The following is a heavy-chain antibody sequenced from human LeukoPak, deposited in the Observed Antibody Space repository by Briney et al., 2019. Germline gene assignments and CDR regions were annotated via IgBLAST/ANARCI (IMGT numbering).Heavy chain of an antibody. CDR1: GGSFSGYY. CDR2: INHSGST. J-gene: IGHJ4*02. Sequence: SETLSLTCAVYGGSFSGYYWSWIRQPPGKGLEWIGEINHSGSTNYNPSLKSRVTISVDTSKNQFSLKLSSMTAADTALYYCARHPLEPNFDYWGQGTLVTVSS. D-gene: IGHD1-1*01. CDR3: ARHPLEPNFDY. V-gene: IGHV4-34*01.